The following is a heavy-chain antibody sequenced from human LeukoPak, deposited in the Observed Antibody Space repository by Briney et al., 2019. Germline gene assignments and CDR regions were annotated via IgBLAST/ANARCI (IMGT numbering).Heavy chain of an antibody. CDR2: IWFDGSTK. V-gene: IGHV3-30*02. Sequence: GGSLRLSCAASGFSFKDTGMHWVRQAPGKGPEWLMIIWFDGSTKYYADSVKGRFTVSRDNSKNTLSLQVSSLRTEDTAVYYCAKDRYSYAFEYSDSWGQGTLVTVSS. J-gene: IGHJ4*02. CDR3: AKDRYSYAFEYSDS. CDR1: GFSFKDTG. D-gene: IGHD5-18*01.